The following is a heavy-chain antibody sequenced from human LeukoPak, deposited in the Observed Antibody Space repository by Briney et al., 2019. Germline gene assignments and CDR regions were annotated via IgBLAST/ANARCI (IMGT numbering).Heavy chain of an antibody. D-gene: IGHD6-6*01. J-gene: IGHJ4*02. CDR1: GGSFSGYY. Sequence: SETLSLTCAVYGGSFSGYYWSWIRQPPGKGLEWIGEINHSGSTNYNPSPKGRVTISVDTSKNQFSLKLSSVTAADTAVYYCARSGKTYSSSFFDYWGQGTLVTVSS. CDR2: INHSGST. CDR3: ARSGKTYSSSFFDY. V-gene: IGHV4-34*01.